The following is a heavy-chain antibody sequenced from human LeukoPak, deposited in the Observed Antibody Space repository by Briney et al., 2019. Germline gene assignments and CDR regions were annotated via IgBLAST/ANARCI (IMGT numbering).Heavy chain of an antibody. CDR1: GGSFSGYY. CDR2: INHSGST. Sequence: SETLSLTCAVYGGSFSGYYWSWIRQPPGKGLEWIGEINHSGSTNYNPSLKSRVTISVDTSKNQFSLKLSSVTAADTAVYYCARVATYYDFWSGYYIRYYFDYWGQGTLVTVSS. V-gene: IGHV4-34*01. J-gene: IGHJ4*02. D-gene: IGHD3-3*01. CDR3: ARVATYYDFWSGYYIRYYFDY.